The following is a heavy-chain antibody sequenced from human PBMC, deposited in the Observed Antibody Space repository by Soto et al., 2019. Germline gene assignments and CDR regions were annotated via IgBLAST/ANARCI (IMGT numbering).Heavy chain of an antibody. J-gene: IGHJ3*02. V-gene: IGHV3-48*02. Sequence: EVQLVESGGGLVQPGGSLRLSCAASGFTFSTYSMNWVRQAPGKGLEWVSHISDSSGNIFYADSVMGRFTISRDNAKNSLYLQMNSLGDEDTAVYYCATDGVGVVPGDVFDIWGQGTTVTVSS. D-gene: IGHD2-2*01. CDR1: GFTFSTYS. CDR2: ISDSSGNI. CDR3: ATDGVGVVPGDVFDI.